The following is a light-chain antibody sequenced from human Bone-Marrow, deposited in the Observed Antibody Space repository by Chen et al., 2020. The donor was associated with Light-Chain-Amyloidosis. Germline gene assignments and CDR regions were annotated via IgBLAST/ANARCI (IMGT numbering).Light chain of an antibody. CDR3: QQYFSTPGT. CDR1: ENILYGTSKGNY. Sequence: DIVMTQSPESLAVSLGERATINCRSSENILYGTSKGNYLACYQKKPGQPPSLLIYWASFRESGDPDRFSGSGSGQHFTLTIYNLQAEDVAVYYCQQYFSTPGTFGQVTRVEI. CDR2: WAS. J-gene: IGKJ1*01. V-gene: IGKV4-1*01.